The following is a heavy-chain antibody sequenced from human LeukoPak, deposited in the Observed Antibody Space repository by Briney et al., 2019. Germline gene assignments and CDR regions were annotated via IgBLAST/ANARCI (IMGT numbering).Heavy chain of an antibody. Sequence: SETLSLTCSVPGTSISSSGYFWGWIRQPPGKGLQWIGSIHYGGSIFYNPSLKSRVTISQDTSKDQFSLKLTSVTAADTAVYYCAALDSSSGWFDPWGRGILVTVSS. CDR2: IHYGGSI. CDR1: GTSISSSGYF. V-gene: IGHV4-39*01. J-gene: IGHJ5*02. D-gene: IGHD6-6*01. CDR3: AALDSSSGWFDP.